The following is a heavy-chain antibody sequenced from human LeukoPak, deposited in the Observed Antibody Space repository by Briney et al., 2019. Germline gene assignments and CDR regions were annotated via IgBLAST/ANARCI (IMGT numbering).Heavy chain of an antibody. CDR3: ARGLSSGSYYYYYYMDV. V-gene: IGHV1-8*01. CDR2: MNPNSGNT. D-gene: IGHD6-19*01. J-gene: IGHJ6*03. CDR1: GYTFTSYD. Sequence: ASVKVSCKASGYTFTSYDINWVRQATGQGLEWMGWMNPNSGNTGYAQKFQGRVTMTRNTSISTAYMELSSLRSEDTAVYYCARGLSSGSYYYYYYMDVWGKGPRSPSP.